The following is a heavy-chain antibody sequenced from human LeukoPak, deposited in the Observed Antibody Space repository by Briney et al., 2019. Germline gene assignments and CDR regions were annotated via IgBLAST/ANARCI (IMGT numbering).Heavy chain of an antibody. D-gene: IGHD2-15*01. CDR3: ARERLENCNDGSCPDALDI. V-gene: IGHV3-33*01. CDR2: IGFDVSKI. Sequence: GGSLRLSCAASGFSFSSYLMHWVRQAPGKGLEWVALIGFDVSKIYYADSVKGRFTISRDNSKNTLYLQMNSLRDEDTAVYFCARERLENCNDGSCPDALDIWGQGAMVTISS. J-gene: IGHJ3*02. CDR1: GFSFSSYL.